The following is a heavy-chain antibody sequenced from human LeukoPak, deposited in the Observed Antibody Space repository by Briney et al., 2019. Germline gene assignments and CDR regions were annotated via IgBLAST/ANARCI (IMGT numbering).Heavy chain of an antibody. CDR3: ARAVAAGRRFDY. CDR2: INPSGGST. Sequence: ASVKVSCKASGYTFTSNYIHWVRRAPGQGLEWMGTINPSGGSTTFAQKFQGRVTMTRDTSTSTLYMELSSLESDDTAVYFCARAVAAGRRFDYWGQGTLAIVSS. CDR1: GYTFTSNY. J-gene: IGHJ4*02. D-gene: IGHD6-13*01. V-gene: IGHV1-46*01.